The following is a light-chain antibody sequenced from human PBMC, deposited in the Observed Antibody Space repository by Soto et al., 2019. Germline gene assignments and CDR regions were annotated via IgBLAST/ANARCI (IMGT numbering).Light chain of an antibody. Sequence: DIQVTQSPSSVSASVGERVTITFLASQDIVAYLAWYQHKPGRAPELLIRAASTLQSGVPSRFSGSGSGTDFTLTINSLQPEDFATYYCQQAYSFPITFGQGTRLEIK. CDR2: AAS. CDR1: QDIVAY. CDR3: QQAYSFPIT. V-gene: IGKV1D-12*01. J-gene: IGKJ5*01.